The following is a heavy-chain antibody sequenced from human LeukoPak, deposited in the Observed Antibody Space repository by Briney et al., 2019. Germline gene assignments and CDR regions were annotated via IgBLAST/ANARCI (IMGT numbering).Heavy chain of an antibody. J-gene: IGHJ4*02. Sequence: GGSLRLSCAASGFTFSSYSMNWVRQAPGKGLEWVSSISSSSSYIYYADSVKGRFTISRDNAKNSLYLQVNSLRAEDTAVYYCVRGYSGSYRADYWGQGTLVTVSS. CDR1: GFTFSSYS. D-gene: IGHD1-26*01. V-gene: IGHV3-21*01. CDR3: VRGYSGSYRADY. CDR2: ISSSSSYI.